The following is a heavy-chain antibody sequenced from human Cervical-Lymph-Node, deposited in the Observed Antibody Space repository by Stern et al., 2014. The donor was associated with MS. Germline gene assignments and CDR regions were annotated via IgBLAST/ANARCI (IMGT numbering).Heavy chain of an antibody. D-gene: IGHD3-3*01. CDR1: GASINRGGHY. CDR2: IYSSGYN. Sequence: VQLVESGPGLVKPSQTLSLTCTVSGASINRGGHYWSWIRQHPGQGLVWMGFIYSSGYNSYNPYLRSSLIISVATSTTHFSLKLSTVTDAAAAVYYCARGGVFADGDYVDYWGQGTLVTVSS. V-gene: IGHV4-31*03. J-gene: IGHJ4*02. CDR3: ARGGVFADGDYVDY.